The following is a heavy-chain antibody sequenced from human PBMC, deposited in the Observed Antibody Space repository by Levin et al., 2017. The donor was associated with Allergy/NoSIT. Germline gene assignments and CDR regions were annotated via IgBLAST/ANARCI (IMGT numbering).Heavy chain of an antibody. Sequence: SETLSLTCTVSGGSISSGDYYWSWIRQPPGKGLEWIGCIYYSGSTYYNPSLKSRVTISVDTSKNQFSLKLSSVTAADTAVYYCARAGEVGGYDIIDYWGQGTLVTVSS. CDR2: IYYSGST. D-gene: IGHD1-26*01. V-gene: IGHV4-30-4*01. J-gene: IGHJ4*02. CDR3: ARAGEVGGYDIIDY. CDR1: GGSISSGDYY.